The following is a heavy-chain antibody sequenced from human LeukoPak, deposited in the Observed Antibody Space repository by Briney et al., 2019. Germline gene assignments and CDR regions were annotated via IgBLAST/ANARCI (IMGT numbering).Heavy chain of an antibody. CDR2: INHSGST. V-gene: IGHV4-34*01. CDR3: ARERSITIFGVVTADAFDI. CDR1: GGSFSGYY. Sequence: ETLSLTCAVYGGSFSGYYWSWIRQPPGKGLEWIGEINHSGSTNYNPSLKSRVTISVDTSKNQFSLKLSSVTAADTAVYYCARERSITIFGVVTADAFDIWGQGTMVTVSS. J-gene: IGHJ3*02. D-gene: IGHD3-3*01.